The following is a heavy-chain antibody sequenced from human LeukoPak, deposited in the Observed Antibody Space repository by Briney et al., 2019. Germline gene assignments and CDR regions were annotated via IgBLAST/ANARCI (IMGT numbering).Heavy chain of an antibody. J-gene: IGHJ5*02. V-gene: IGHV3-48*03. CDR2: ISSAGTAK. Sequence: GGSLRLSCAASGFTFSSYEMNWVRQAPGKGLEWISYISSAGTAKIYADSVKGRFTISRDNAKNSLYLQMNSLRAEDTAVYYCARDYWFDPWGHGTLVTVSS. CDR3: ARDYWFDP. CDR1: GFTFSSYE.